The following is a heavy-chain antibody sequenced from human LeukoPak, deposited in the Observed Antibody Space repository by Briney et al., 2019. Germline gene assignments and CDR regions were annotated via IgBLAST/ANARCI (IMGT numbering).Heavy chain of an antibody. CDR3: ARLKAKSSGYYYNYYYYYYMDV. D-gene: IGHD3-22*01. CDR1: GVSFSGYY. J-gene: IGHJ6*03. CDR2: INHSGST. Sequence: PSETLSLTCAVYGVSFSGYYWSWIRQPPGKGLEWIGEINHSGSTNYNPSLKSRVTISVDTSKNQFSLKLSSVTAADTAVYYCARLKAKSSGYYYNYYYYYYMDVWGKGTTVTVSS. V-gene: IGHV4-34*01.